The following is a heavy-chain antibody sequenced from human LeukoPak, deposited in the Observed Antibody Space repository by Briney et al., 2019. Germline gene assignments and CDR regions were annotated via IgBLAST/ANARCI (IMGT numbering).Heavy chain of an antibody. J-gene: IGHJ6*02. CDR1: GDSVSSNSAA. CDR3: ARDLGDPDYYDSSGYYLGGYGMDV. V-gene: IGHV6-1*01. D-gene: IGHD3-22*01. Sequence: SQTLSLTCAISGDSVSSNSAAWNWIRQSPSRGLEWLGRTYHRSKWYNDYAVSVKSRITINPDTSKNQFSLQLNSVTPEDTAVYYCARDLGDPDYYDSSGYYLGGYGMDVWGQGTTVTVSS. CDR2: TYHRSKWYN.